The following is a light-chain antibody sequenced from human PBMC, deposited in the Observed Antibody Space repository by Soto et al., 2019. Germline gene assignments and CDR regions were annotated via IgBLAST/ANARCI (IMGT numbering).Light chain of an antibody. CDR3: CSFATSSTFYV. CDR1: ASDVGSSNL. J-gene: IGLJ1*01. V-gene: IGLV2-23*01. Sequence: QPDLPQPASVSGSPGQSITISCTGTASDVGSSNLVSWYQQYPGKAPKLIIYEGRRRPSGVSGRFSGSKSGNTASLTISGLQAEDEADYYCCSFATSSTFYVFGTGTKVTVL. CDR2: EGR.